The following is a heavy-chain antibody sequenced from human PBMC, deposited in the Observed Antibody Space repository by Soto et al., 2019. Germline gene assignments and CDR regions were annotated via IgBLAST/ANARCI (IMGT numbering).Heavy chain of an antibody. CDR1: GFTFSSYW. CDR3: ARANWNSPLGFDP. Sequence: GSLILACSASGFTFSSYWMSWVRQAPGKGLEWVANIKQDGSEKYYVDSVKGRFTISRDNAKNSLYLQMNSLRAEDKAVYYCARANWNSPLGFDPWGQGTLVTVYS. CDR2: IKQDGSEK. D-gene: IGHD1-1*01. V-gene: IGHV3-7*03. J-gene: IGHJ5*02.